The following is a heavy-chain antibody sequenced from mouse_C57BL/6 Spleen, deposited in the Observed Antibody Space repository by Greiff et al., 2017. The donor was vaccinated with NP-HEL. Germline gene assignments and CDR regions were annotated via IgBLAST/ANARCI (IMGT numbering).Heavy chain of an antibody. CDR2: IDPSDSYT. D-gene: IGHD4-1*01. CDR1: GYTFTSYW. J-gene: IGHJ4*01. V-gene: IGHV1-59*01. CDR3: ARRELGHAMDY. Sequence: VQLQQPGAELVRPGTSVKLSCKASGYTFTSYWMHWVKQRPGQGLEWIGVIDPSDSYTNYNQKFKGKATLTVDTSSSTAYMQLSSLTSEDSAVYYCARRELGHAMDYWGQGTSVTVSS.